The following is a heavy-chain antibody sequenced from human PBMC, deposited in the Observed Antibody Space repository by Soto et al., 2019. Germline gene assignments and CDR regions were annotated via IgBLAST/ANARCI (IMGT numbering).Heavy chain of an antibody. Sequence: EVHLLESGGGLVEPGGSLRLSCAASGFVFTSFAMSWVRQAPGKGLEWVSAISASGGSAYYIDSVKGRFTISRDDSNNTVHLHMNSLRAEDTAIYYYANCERGMWLGVDSWGQGALVSVSS. CDR2: ISASGGSA. D-gene: IGHD6-19*01. CDR3: ANCERGMWLGVDS. J-gene: IGHJ4*02. CDR1: GFVFTSFA. V-gene: IGHV3-23*01.